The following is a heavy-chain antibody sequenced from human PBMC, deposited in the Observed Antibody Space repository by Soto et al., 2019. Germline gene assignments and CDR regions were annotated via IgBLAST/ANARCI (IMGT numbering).Heavy chain of an antibody. Sequence: EVQLVESGGGLVQPGRSLRLSCAASGFTFDDYAMHWVRQAPGKGLEWVSGISWNSGSIGYADSVKGRFTISRDNAKNSLYLQMNSLRAEDTALYYCAKDLSAGLGYCSGGSCSTHDYWGQGTLVTVSS. CDR1: GFTFDDYA. CDR2: ISWNSGSI. V-gene: IGHV3-9*01. J-gene: IGHJ4*02. D-gene: IGHD2-15*01. CDR3: AKDLSAGLGYCSGGSCSTHDY.